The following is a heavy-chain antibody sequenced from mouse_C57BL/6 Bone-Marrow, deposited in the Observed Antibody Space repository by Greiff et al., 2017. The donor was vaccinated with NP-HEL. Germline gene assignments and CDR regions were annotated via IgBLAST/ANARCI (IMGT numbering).Heavy chain of an antibody. CDR1: GFTFSDYY. CDR3: ARQHWFAY. Sequence: EVKVVDSGGGLVQPGGSLKLSCAASGFTFSDYYMYWVRQTPEKRLEWVAYISNGGGSTYYPDTVKGRFTISRDNAKNTLYLQMSRLKSEDTAMYYCARQHWFAYWGQGTLVTVSA. J-gene: IGHJ3*01. CDR2: ISNGGGST. V-gene: IGHV5-12*01.